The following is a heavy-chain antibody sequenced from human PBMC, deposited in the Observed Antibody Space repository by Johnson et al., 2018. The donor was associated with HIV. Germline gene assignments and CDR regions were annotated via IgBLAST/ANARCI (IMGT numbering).Heavy chain of an antibody. CDR2: ISSSGSTI. CDR1: GFTFSDYY. Sequence: QVQLVESGGGLVKPGGSLRLSCAASGFTFSDYYMSWIRQAPGKGLEWVSYISSSGSTIYYADSVKGRFTISRDNSKHTLYLQMNSLRAEDTAVYYCARSPSIDDAFDIWGQGTMVTVSS. J-gene: IGHJ3*02. D-gene: IGHD2/OR15-2a*01. CDR3: ARSPSIDDAFDI. V-gene: IGHV3-11*01.